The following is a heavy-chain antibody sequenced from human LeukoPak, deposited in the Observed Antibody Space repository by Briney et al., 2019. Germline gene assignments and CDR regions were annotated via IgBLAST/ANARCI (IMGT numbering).Heavy chain of an antibody. Sequence: GASVKVSCKASGGTFSSYAINWVRQATGQGLEWMGWMNPNSGNTGYAQKFQGRVTMTRNTSISTAYMELSSLRSEDTAVYYCARFVWFGELSDYYYGMDVWGQGTTVTVSS. CDR1: GGTFSSYA. V-gene: IGHV1-8*02. J-gene: IGHJ6*02. CDR2: MNPNSGNT. CDR3: ARFVWFGELSDYYYGMDV. D-gene: IGHD3-10*01.